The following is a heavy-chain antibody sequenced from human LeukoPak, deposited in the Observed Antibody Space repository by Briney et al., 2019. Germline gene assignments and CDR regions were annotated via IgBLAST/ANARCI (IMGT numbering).Heavy chain of an antibody. CDR3: ARPRTYYDFWRGYPPFDY. Sequence: GASVKVSCKASGGTFSIYAISWVRQAPGQGLEWMGGIITNFGTTNYAQEFQGRVTITADESTSTVYMELSSLRSEDTAVYYCARPRTYYDFWRGYPPFDYWGQGTLVTVSS. V-gene: IGHV1-69*13. CDR1: GGTFSIYA. J-gene: IGHJ4*02. D-gene: IGHD3-3*01. CDR2: IITNFGTT.